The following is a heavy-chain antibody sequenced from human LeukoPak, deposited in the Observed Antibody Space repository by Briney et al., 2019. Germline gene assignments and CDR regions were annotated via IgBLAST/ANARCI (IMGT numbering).Heavy chain of an antibody. V-gene: IGHV4-59*01. D-gene: IGHD6-19*01. CDR2: IYYSGST. CDR1: GGSISSYY. J-gene: IGHJ4*02. CDR3: ARASGIAVAGL. Sequence: SETLSLTCTVSGGSISSYYWSWIRQPPGKGLEWIGYIYYSGSTNYNPSPKSRVTISVDTSKNQFSLKLSSVTAADTAVYYCARASGIAVAGLWGQGTLVTVSS.